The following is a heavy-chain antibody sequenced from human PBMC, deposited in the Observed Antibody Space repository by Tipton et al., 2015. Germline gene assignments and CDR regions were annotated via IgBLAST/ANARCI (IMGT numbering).Heavy chain of an antibody. V-gene: IGHV4-61*08. CDR3: ARKPSGPGDYYYYGMDV. Sequence: TLSLTCTVSGGSISSGGYYWSWIRQHPGKGLEWIGYIYYSGDTNYNPSLKSRVTISIDTSENQFSLNLSSVTAADTAVYYCARKPSGPGDYYYYGMDVWGQGTTVTVSS. J-gene: IGHJ6*02. CDR1: GGSISSGGYY. CDR2: IYYSGDT. D-gene: IGHD6-19*01.